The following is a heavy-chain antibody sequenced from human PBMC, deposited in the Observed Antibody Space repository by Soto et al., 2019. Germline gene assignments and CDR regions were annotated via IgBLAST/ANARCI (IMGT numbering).Heavy chain of an antibody. D-gene: IGHD1-26*01. CDR2: INSGGSST. CDR1: GFTFSSNW. Sequence: PGGSLRLSCEASGFTFSSNWLHWVRQPPGKGLVWVSRINSGGSSTSYADSVRGRFTSSRDNAKNTLYLQMNSLRAEDTAVYYCAREGWELLKYYYGMDVWGQGTTVTVSS. J-gene: IGHJ6*02. CDR3: AREGWELLKYYYGMDV. V-gene: IGHV3-74*01.